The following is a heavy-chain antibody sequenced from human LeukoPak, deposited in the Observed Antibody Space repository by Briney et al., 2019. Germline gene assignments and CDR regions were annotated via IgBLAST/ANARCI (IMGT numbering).Heavy chain of an antibody. CDR2: ISAYNGNT. D-gene: IGHD2-2*01. CDR3: ARASGYCSSTSCSPTHNWFDP. Sequence: ASVKVSCKASGYTFTSYGISWVRQAPGQGLEYMGWISAYNGNTNYAQKLQGRVTMTTDTSTSTAYMELRSLRSDDTAVYYCARASGYCSSTSCSPTHNWFDPCGQGTLVTVSS. V-gene: IGHV1-18*04. J-gene: IGHJ5*02. CDR1: GYTFTSYG.